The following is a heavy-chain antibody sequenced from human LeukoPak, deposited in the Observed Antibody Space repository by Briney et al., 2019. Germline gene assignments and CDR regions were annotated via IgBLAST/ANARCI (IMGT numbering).Heavy chain of an antibody. CDR3: AREDDSYYYYGMDV. J-gene: IGHJ6*02. CDR1: GGSTSSGGYY. CDR2: IYYSGSI. D-gene: IGHD3-22*01. Sequence: PSQTLSLTCTVSGGSTSSGGYYWRWIRQHPGKGLEWIGYIYYSGSIYYNPSLKSRVTISVDTSKNQFSLKLSSVTAADTAVYYCAREDDSYYYYGMDVWGQGTTVTVSS. V-gene: IGHV4-31*03.